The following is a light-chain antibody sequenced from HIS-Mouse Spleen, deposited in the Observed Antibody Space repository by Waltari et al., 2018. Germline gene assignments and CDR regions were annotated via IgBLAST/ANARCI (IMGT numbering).Light chain of an antibody. CDR1: SSDVGGYNY. CDR2: DVS. V-gene: IGLV2-14*03. CDR3: SSYTSSSTPVV. J-gene: IGLJ2*01. Sequence: QSALTQPASVSGSPGQSITISCTGTSSDVGGYNYVSWYQQHPGKAPNLLIYDVSNRPSGVSNRFSGSKSGNTAYLTISGLQAEDEADYYCSSYTSSSTPVVFGGGTKLTVL.